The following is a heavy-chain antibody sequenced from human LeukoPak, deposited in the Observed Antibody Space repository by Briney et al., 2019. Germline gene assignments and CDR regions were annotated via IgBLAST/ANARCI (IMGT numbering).Heavy chain of an antibody. Sequence: PGGSLRLSCAASRFTFSSYAMHWVRQAPGKGLEWVAVISYDGSNKFYADSVKGRFTISRGNAKNSLYLQMNSLRAEDTAVYYCARDVHDSSDYYVRVNIYGMDVWGQGTTVTVSS. D-gene: IGHD3-22*01. CDR1: RFTFSSYA. V-gene: IGHV3-30-3*01. CDR2: ISYDGSNK. CDR3: ARDVHDSSDYYVRVNIYGMDV. J-gene: IGHJ6*02.